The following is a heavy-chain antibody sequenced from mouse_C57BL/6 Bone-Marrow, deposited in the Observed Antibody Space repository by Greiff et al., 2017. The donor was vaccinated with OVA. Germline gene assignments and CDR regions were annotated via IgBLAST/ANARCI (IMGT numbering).Heavy chain of an antibody. Sequence: VQLKESGGDLVKPGGSLKLSCAASGFTFSSYGMSWVRQTPDKRLEWVATISSGGSYTYYPDSVKGRFTISRDNAKNTLYLQMSSLKSEDTAMYYCARQGYYFDYWGQGTTLTVSS. V-gene: IGHV5-6*01. J-gene: IGHJ2*01. CDR3: ARQGYYFDY. CDR2: ISSGGSYT. CDR1: GFTFSSYG.